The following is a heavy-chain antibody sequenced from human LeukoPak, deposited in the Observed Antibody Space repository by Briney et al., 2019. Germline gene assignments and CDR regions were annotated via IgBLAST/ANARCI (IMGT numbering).Heavy chain of an antibody. CDR1: GWIVSSYY. V-gene: IGHV3-53*01. CDR3: ARGTPTVSAGHY. Sequence: PGRSLRLSCAASGWIVSSYYMSWVRQAPGKGLEWVAVIYTDGRTFFADFVKGRFTISRDTSKNMLYLQMNSLRAQDTAVYCCARGTPTVSAGHYWGQGTLVTVSS. D-gene: IGHD2-15*01. CDR2: IYTDGRT. J-gene: IGHJ4*02.